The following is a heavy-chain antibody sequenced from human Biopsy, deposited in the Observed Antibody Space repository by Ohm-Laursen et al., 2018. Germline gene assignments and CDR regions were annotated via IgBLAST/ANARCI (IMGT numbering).Heavy chain of an antibody. D-gene: IGHD6-19*01. V-gene: IGHV1-46*01. CDR1: GYSFTSYY. CDR2: INPSGSTT. J-gene: IGHJ4*02. Sequence: ASVKVSCKVSGYSFTSYYMHWVRQAPGQGLEWMGMINPSGSTTSYPQIFQGRVTMTRDTSKSTVYMELSSLRSADTAVYFCARNTGWYGDLYYFDYWGQGTLVTVSS. CDR3: ARNTGWYGDLYYFDY.